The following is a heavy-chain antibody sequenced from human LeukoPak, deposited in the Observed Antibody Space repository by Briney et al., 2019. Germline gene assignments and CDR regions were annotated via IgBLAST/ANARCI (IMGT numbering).Heavy chain of an antibody. CDR2: INHSGST. D-gene: IGHD2-8*01. Sequence: SETLSLTCAVYGGSFSGYYWSWIRQPPGKGLEWIGEINHSGSTNYNPSLKSRVTISVGTSKNQFSLELSSVTAADTAVYYCASKTRTRYCTNGVCYGDYWGQGTLVTVSS. CDR1: GGSFSGYY. V-gene: IGHV4-34*01. J-gene: IGHJ4*02. CDR3: ASKTRTRYCTNGVCYGDY.